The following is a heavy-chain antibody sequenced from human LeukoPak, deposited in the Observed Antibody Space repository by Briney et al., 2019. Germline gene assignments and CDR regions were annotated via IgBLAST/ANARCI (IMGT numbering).Heavy chain of an antibody. Sequence: GGSLRLSCAASGFAVSSIYMSWVRQAPGKGLEWVSVIYSGGSTYYADSVKGRFTISRDNSKNTLYLQMNSLRADDTAVYYCARGFGGVTAGYYWGQGTLVTVS. V-gene: IGHV3-53*01. CDR2: IYSGGST. J-gene: IGHJ4*02. D-gene: IGHD3-16*01. CDR3: ARGFGGVTAGYY. CDR1: GFAVSSIY.